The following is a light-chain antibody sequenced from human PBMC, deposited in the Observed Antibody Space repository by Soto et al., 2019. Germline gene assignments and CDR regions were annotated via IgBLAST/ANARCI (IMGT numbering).Light chain of an antibody. J-gene: IGLJ2*01. CDR2: EVS. CDR3: SSYAGSNNL. CDR1: SSDVGGYNY. V-gene: IGLV2-8*01. Sequence: QSVLTQPPSASGSPGQSVTISCTGTSSDVGGYNYVSWYQQHPGKAPKLMIYEVSKRPSGVPDRFSGSKSDNTASLTVSGLQAEDEADYYCSSYAGSNNLFGGGTKLTVL.